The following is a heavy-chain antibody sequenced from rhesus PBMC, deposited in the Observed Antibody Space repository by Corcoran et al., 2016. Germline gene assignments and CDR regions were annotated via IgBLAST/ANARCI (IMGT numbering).Heavy chain of an antibody. D-gene: IGHD4-23*01. CDR1: GYTFTDYY. CDR2: FDPEDGEA. CDR3: ATAVNEYSNRPYGLDS. V-gene: IGHV1-111*02. Sequence: EVQLVQSGAEVKKPGASVKISCKASGYTFTDYYLHWVRQAPGKGLGWMGRFDPEDGEAINAQKFQDKVTITADTSTDTAYMELSSLRSEDTAVYYCATAVNEYSNRPYGLDSWGQGVVVTVSS. J-gene: IGHJ6*01.